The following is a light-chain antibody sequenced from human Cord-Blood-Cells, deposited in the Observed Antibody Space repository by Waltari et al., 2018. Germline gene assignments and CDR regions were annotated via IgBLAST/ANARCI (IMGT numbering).Light chain of an antibody. V-gene: IGKV1-39*01. Sequence: DIQMTKSPSSLSASVGDRVTITCRASQIISSYLNWYQQKPGNAPKLLIYAASSLQSGVPSRFSGSGSGTDFTLTISSLQPEDFAAYYCQQSYSTPYSFGQGTKLEIK. CDR3: QQSYSTPYS. CDR2: AAS. J-gene: IGKJ2*03. CDR1: QIISSY.